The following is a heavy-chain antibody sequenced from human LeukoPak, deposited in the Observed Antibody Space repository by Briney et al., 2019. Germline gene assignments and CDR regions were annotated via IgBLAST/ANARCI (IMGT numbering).Heavy chain of an antibody. CDR2: ISSSSSTI. V-gene: IGHV3-48*01. J-gene: IGHJ6*02. CDR3: AKSVHPYYYYYYGMDV. D-gene: IGHD1-1*01. Sequence: GGSLRLSCAASGFTFSSHSMNWVRQAPGKGLEWVSYISSSSSTIYYADSVKGRFTISRDNAKNSLYLQMNSLRAEDTAVYYCAKSVHPYYYYYYGMDVWGQGTTVTVSS. CDR1: GFTFSSHS.